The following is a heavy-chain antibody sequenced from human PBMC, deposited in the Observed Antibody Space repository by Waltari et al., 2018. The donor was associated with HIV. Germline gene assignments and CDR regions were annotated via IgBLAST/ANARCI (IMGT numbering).Heavy chain of an antibody. V-gene: IGHV3-48*03. Sequence: EVKLVESGGGLVQPGGVLRLSCEASGFTFSIFEMNRGRQAPGKGLEWVSYISSSGSTIYYAESVKGRVTISRDNAKNSLYLQMNSLRAEDTAVYYCASPLVGGRAFDIWGQGTMVTVSS. CDR2: ISSSGSTI. D-gene: IGHD2-15*01. CDR3: ASPLVGGRAFDI. CDR1: GFTFSIFE. J-gene: IGHJ3*02.